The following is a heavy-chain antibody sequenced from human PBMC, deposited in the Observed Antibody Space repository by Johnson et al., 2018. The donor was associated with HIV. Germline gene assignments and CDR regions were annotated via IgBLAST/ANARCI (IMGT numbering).Heavy chain of an antibody. CDR2: IYSGGST. V-gene: IGHV3-66*01. D-gene: IGHD5-24*01. J-gene: IGHJ3*02. CDR1: GFTVSSNY. CDR3: AKDRRDVYTSLGAFDI. Sequence: EVQLVESGGGLVQPGGSLRLSCAASGFTVSSNYMSWVRQAPGKGLEWVSVIYSGGSTYYADSVKGRFTISRDNSKNTLYLQMNSLRAEDTAVYYCAKDRRDVYTSLGAFDIWGQGTLVTVSS.